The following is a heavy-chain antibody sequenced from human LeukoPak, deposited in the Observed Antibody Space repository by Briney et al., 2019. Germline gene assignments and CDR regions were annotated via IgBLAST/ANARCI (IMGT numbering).Heavy chain of an antibody. CDR3: ARDQGYCSGGSCHWFDP. CDR2: INADTANP. D-gene: IGHD2-15*01. CDR1: GYTFSNYA. J-gene: IGHJ5*02. V-gene: IGHV1-3*01. Sequence: GASVKVSCKASGYTFSNYAMHWVRQAPGQRLEWMGWINADTANPEYSQKFQGRVTITRDTPASTAYMELYNLRSEDTAVYYCARDQGYCSGGSCHWFDPWGQGTLVTVSS.